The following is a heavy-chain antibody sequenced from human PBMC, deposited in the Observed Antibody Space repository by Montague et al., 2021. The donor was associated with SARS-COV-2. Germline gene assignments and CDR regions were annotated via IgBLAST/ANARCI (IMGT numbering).Heavy chain of an antibody. CDR2: TYYRSKWYN. CDR3: TYHSGSYVWFDP. V-gene: IGHV6-1*01. J-gene: IGHJ5*02. Sequence: CAISGDSVSSNSGSWNWIRQSPSRGLEWQGRTYYRSKWYNDYSVSVKSRITINPDTSKNQFSLQLNSVTPEDTAMYYCTYHSGSYVWFDPWGQGILVIVSS. D-gene: IGHD1-26*01. CDR1: GDSVSSNSGS.